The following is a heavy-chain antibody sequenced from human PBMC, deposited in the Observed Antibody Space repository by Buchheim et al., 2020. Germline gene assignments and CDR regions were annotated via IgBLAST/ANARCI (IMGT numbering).Heavy chain of an antibody. CDR1: GGTFSSNI. CDR3: AYGGNSHYYFDY. V-gene: IGHV1-69*06. D-gene: IGHD4-23*01. J-gene: IGHJ4*02. CDR2: LIPMFGTP. Sequence: QVQLVQSGTEVKQPGSSVKVSCKVSGGTFSSNIITWVRQAPGQGFEWMGGLIPMFGTPNYAQNFRGRVTISADKSTTTAYLKLNSLRSEDTAVYFCAYGGNSHYYFDYWGQGTL.